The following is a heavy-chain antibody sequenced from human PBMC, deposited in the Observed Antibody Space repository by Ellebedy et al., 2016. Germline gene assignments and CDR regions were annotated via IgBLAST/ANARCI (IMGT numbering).Heavy chain of an antibody. J-gene: IGHJ6*03. CDR1: GDSVSSNSAA. Sequence: SQTLSLTCXISGDSVSSNSAAWNWIRQSPSRGLEWLGRTYYRSKWYTDYAVSVKSRITINPDTSKNQFSLQLNSVTPEDTAVYYCARSIAARRLLYYYYYMDVWGKGTTVTVSS. V-gene: IGHV6-1*01. D-gene: IGHD6-6*01. CDR3: ARSIAARRLLYYYYYMDV. CDR2: TYYRSKWYT.